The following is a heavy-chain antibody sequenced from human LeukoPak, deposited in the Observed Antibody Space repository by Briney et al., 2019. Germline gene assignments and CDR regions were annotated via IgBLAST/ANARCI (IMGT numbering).Heavy chain of an antibody. CDR2: VNPSGGST. J-gene: IGHJ5*02. D-gene: IGHD2-2*01. V-gene: IGHV1-46*01. CDR3: ARVCCSSTSCYGLFDP. CDR1: GYTFTSYY. Sequence: ASVKVSCKASGYTFTSYYMHWVRQAPGQGLEWMGIVNPSGGSTSYAQKFQGRVTMTRDTSTSTVYMELSSLRSEDTAVYYCARVCCSSTSCYGLFDPWGQGTLVTVSS.